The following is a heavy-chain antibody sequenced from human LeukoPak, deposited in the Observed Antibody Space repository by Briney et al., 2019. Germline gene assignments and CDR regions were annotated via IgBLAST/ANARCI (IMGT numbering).Heavy chain of an antibody. D-gene: IGHD3-22*01. Sequence: PGGSLRLSCAASGFTFSSNYMSWVRQAPGKGLEWVSVIYSGGSTYYADSVKGRFTISRDNSKNTLYLQMNSLRAEDTAVYYCAREYYYDSSGYYPPYYFDYWGQGTLVTVSS. CDR2: IYSGGST. CDR3: AREYYYDSSGYYPPYYFDY. V-gene: IGHV3-53*01. J-gene: IGHJ4*02. CDR1: GFTFSSNY.